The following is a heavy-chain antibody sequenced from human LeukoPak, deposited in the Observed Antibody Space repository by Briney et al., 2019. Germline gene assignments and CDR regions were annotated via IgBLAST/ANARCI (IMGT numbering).Heavy chain of an antibody. CDR3: ASGYYDSSGYYYYDY. CDR2: IIPIFGTA. CDR1: GGTFSSYA. V-gene: IGHV1-69*01. D-gene: IGHD3-22*01. J-gene: IGHJ4*02. Sequence: ASVKVSCTASGGTFSSYAISWVRQAPGQGLEWMGGIIPIFGTANYAQRFQGRVTITADESTSTAYMELSSLRSEDTAVYYCASGYYDSSGYYYYDYWGQGTLVTVSS.